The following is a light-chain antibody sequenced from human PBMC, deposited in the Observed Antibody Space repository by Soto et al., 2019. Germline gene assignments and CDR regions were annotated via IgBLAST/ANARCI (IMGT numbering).Light chain of an antibody. V-gene: IGLV2-11*01. CDR1: SSDVGGYNY. J-gene: IGLJ1*01. CDR2: DVS. Sequence: QSALTQPRSVSGSPGQSVTISCTGTSSDVGGYNYVSWYQQHPGKAPKLMIYDVSKRPSGVPDRFSGSKSGNTASLTISGLQAEDEADYYCCSYAGGYSCGFGTGTKVTVL. CDR3: CSYAGGYSCG.